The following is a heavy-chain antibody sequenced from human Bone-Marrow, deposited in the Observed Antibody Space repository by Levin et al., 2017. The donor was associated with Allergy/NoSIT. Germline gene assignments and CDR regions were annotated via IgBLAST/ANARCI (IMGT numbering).Heavy chain of an antibody. CDR1: GFTFSSYA. CDR3: AKYRDGYNLIDY. Sequence: GSLRLSCAASGFTFSSYAMSWVRQAPGKGLEWVSAISGSGGSTYYADSVKGRFTISRDNSKNTLYLQMNSLRAEDTAVYYCAKYRDGYNLIDYWGQGTLVTVSS. V-gene: IGHV3-23*01. D-gene: IGHD5-24*01. CDR2: ISGSGGST. J-gene: IGHJ4*02.